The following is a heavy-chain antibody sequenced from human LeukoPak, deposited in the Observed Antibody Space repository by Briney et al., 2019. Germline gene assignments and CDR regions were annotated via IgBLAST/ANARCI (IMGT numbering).Heavy chain of an antibody. J-gene: IGHJ4*02. V-gene: IGHV4-34*01. Sequence: SETLSLTCAVYGGSFSGYYWSWIRQPPGKGLEWIGEINHSGSTNYNPSLKSRVTISVDTSKNQFSLKLSSVTAADTAIYYCAAMTTVTMYSYFFDSWGQGTLLTVSS. CDR2: INHSGST. D-gene: IGHD4-17*01. CDR1: GGSFSGYY. CDR3: AAMTTVTMYSYFFDS.